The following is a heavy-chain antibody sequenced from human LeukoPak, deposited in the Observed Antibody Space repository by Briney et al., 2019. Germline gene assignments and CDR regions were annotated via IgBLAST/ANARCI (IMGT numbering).Heavy chain of an antibody. Sequence: SETLSLTCTVSGGSISSSSYYWGWIRQPPGKGLEWIGSVYYSGSIHYNPSLKSRVTISADTSKNQFFLKLTSVTAADTAVYYCAGQIAVAGPHPTGSFDYWGQGTLVTVSS. D-gene: IGHD6-19*01. CDR3: AGQIAVAGPHPTGSFDY. CDR1: GGSISSSSYY. J-gene: IGHJ4*02. CDR2: VYYSGSI. V-gene: IGHV4-39*07.